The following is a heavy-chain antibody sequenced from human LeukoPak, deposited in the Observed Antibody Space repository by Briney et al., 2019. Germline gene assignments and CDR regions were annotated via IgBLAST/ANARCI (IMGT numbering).Heavy chain of an antibody. CDR1: GGSVSSADYY. J-gene: IGHJ6*03. CDR2: IYFTGSI. D-gene: IGHD2-2*01. V-gene: IGHV4-30-4*01. CDR3: ARDATDIVVVPAAIQYYYYMDV. Sequence: SETLSLTCTVSGGSVSSADYYWSWIRQPPGKGLEWIGYIYFTGSIYHNPSLRGRITISLDTSKNQFSLKLSSVTAADTAVYYCARDATDIVVVPAAIQYYYYMDVWGKGTTVTVSS.